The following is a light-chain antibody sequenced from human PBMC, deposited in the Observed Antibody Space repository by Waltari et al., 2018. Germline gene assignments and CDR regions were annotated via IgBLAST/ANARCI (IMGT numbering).Light chain of an antibody. CDR1: QSVGTF. J-gene: IGKJ1*01. CDR2: GAS. V-gene: IGKV3-20*01. Sequence: LVLTQSPGTLSLSPGERATLSCSASQSVGTFLVWYQQKPGQAPRLLNQGASTRATGTPDRFSGSGSGTDFSLTISRLEPEDFAMYYCQHYVRLPVTFGQGTKVEI. CDR3: QHYVRLPVT.